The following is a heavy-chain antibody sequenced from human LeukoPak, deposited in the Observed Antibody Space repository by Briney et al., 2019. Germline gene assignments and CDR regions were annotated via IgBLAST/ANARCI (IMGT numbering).Heavy chain of an antibody. CDR2: IYSGGST. D-gene: IGHD3-10*01. Sequence: PGRSLRLSCEASGFTVSSNHMNWVRQAPGKGLEWVSVIYSGGSTYYADSVKGRFTISRDNSKNTLYLQMNSLRAEDTAVYYCARDLFVVGSHYHYYYGMDVWGQGTTVTVSS. CDR1: GFTVSSNH. J-gene: IGHJ6*02. V-gene: IGHV3-53*01. CDR3: ARDLFVVGSHYHYYYGMDV.